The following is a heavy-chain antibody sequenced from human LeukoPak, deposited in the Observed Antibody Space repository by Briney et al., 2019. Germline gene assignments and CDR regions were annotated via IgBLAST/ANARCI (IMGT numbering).Heavy chain of an antibody. D-gene: IGHD1-14*01. CDR1: GFTVSSNY. Sequence: GGSLRLSCAASGFTVSSNYMSWVRQAPGKGLEWASVIYSGGSTYYADSVKGRFTISRDNSKNTLYLQMNSLRAEDTAVYYCARDHSNRGYFDYWGQGTLVTVSS. V-gene: IGHV3-53*01. J-gene: IGHJ4*02. CDR2: IYSGGST. CDR3: ARDHSNRGYFDY.